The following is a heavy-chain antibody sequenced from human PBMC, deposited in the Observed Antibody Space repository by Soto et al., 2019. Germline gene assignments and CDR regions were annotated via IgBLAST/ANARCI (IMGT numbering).Heavy chain of an antibody. D-gene: IGHD3-10*01. J-gene: IGHJ6*02. CDR1: GFTFSSYE. Sequence: EVQLVESGGGLVQPGGSLRLSCAASGFTFSSYEMNWVRQAPGKGLEWVSYISSSGSTIYYADSVKGRFTISRDNAKNSLYLQMNSLRAEDTAVYYCASGAPKRPVLYYYGMDVWGQGTTVTVSS. V-gene: IGHV3-48*03. CDR2: ISSSGSTI. CDR3: ASGAPKRPVLYYYGMDV.